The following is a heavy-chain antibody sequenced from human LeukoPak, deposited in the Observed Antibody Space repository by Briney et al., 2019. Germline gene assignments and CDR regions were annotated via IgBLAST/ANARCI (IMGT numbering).Heavy chain of an antibody. J-gene: IGHJ6*02. V-gene: IGHV3-74*01. CDR3: AKARQAYYYYGMDV. Sequence: GGSLRLSCAASGFTFSSYWMHWVRQAPGKGLVWVSRINSDGSSTSYADSVKGRFTISRDNAKNSLYLQMNSLRAEDTALYYCAKARQAYYYYGMDVWGQGTTVTVSS. CDR2: INSDGSST. CDR1: GFTFSSYW.